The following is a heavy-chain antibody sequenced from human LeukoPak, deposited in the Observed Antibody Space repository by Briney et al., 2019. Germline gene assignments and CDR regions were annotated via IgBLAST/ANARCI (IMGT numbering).Heavy chain of an antibody. Sequence: PSETLSLTCTVSGGSISSSNYYWGWIRQPPGRGLEWIGRIYYSGSTNYTPSLKSRVTISVDTSKNQFSLKLSSVTAADTAVYYCARDRMATINSYYYYYMDVWGKGTTVTVSS. CDR1: GGSISSSNYY. CDR2: IYYSGST. V-gene: IGHV4-39*07. J-gene: IGHJ6*03. D-gene: IGHD5-24*01. CDR3: ARDRMATINSYYYYYMDV.